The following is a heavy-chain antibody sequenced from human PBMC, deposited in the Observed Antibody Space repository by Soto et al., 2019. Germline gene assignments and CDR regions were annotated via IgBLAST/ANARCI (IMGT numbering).Heavy chain of an antibody. J-gene: IGHJ4*02. CDR3: ARHSSILTGYPFDY. Sequence: SETLSLTCTVSGGSINNYYWSWIRQPPEKGLEWIGYIYYSGSTNYNPSLKSRVTISVDTSKDQFSLILSSVTAADTAVYYCARHSSILTGYPFDYWGQGALVTVSS. CDR2: IYYSGST. V-gene: IGHV4-59*01. CDR1: GGSINNYY. D-gene: IGHD3-9*01.